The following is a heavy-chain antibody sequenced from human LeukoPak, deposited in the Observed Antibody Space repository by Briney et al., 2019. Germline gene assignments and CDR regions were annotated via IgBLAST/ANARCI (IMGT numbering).Heavy chain of an antibody. D-gene: IGHD3-22*01. CDR3: ARRGRSGYSPFDY. CDR1: GGTFSSCA. Sequence: ASVKVSCKASGGTFSSCAISWVRQAPGQGLEWMGGIIPIFGTANYAQKFQGRVTITTDESTSTAYMELSSLRSEDTAVYYCARRGRSGYSPFDYWGQGTLVTVSS. V-gene: IGHV1-69*05. CDR2: IIPIFGTA. J-gene: IGHJ4*02.